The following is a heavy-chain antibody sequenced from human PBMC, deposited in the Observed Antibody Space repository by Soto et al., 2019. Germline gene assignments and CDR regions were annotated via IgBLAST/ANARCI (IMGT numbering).Heavy chain of an antibody. Sequence: QVQLVQSGAEVKKPGSPVRVSCTASGDTFNFYTISCARQVPRQGPEWMGRIIPMLGMSDYPPKFQGRVTVMGDKSTLTDSLNPSLPTSAHSAVYCCAPNYGPGSTPFDYSAQGALVTFSS. V-gene: IGHV1-69*02. CDR1: GDTFNFYT. J-gene: IGHJ4*02. CDR2: IIPMLGMS. CDR3: APNYGPGSTPFDY. D-gene: IGHD3-10*01.